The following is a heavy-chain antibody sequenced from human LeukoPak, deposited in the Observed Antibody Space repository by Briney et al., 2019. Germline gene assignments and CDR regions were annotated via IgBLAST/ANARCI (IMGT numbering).Heavy chain of an antibody. CDR3: ARRGSNWTGWYFDL. CDR2: IIPIFGTA. J-gene: IGHJ2*01. D-gene: IGHD6-13*01. V-gene: IGHV1-69*01. CDR1: GGTFSSYA. Sequence: SSVNVSCKASGGTFSSYAISWVRQAPGQGLEWMGGIIPIFGTANYAQKFQGRVTITADESTSTAYMELSSLRSEDTAVYYCARRGSNWTGWYFDLWGRGTLVTVSS.